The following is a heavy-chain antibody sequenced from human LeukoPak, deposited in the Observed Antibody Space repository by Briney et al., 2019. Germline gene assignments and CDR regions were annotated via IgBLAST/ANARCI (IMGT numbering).Heavy chain of an antibody. J-gene: IGHJ4*02. CDR3: ARVQRGIAVALDY. D-gene: IGHD6-19*01. CDR2: ISSSGSTI. V-gene: IGHV3-48*04. CDR1: GFIFSDYS. Sequence: GGSLRLSCAASGFIFSDYSMNWVRQAPGKGLEWVSYISSSGSTIYYADSVKGRFTISRDNVKNLLYLQMNSLRAEDTAVYYCARVQRGIAVALDYWGQGTLATVSS.